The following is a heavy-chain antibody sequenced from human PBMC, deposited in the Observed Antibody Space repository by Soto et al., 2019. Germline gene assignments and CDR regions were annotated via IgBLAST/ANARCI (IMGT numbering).Heavy chain of an antibody. CDR3: AMGQVWAAQIDY. D-gene: IGHD6-6*01. CDR1: GGSISSYY. CDR2: IYYSGST. V-gene: IGHV4-59*01. J-gene: IGHJ4*02. Sequence: KTSETLSLTCTVSGGSISSYYWSWIRQPPGKGLEWIGYIYYSGSTNYNPSLRSRVTISVDTSKNQFSLKLSPVTAADTAVYYCAMGQVWAAQIDYWGQGTLVTV.